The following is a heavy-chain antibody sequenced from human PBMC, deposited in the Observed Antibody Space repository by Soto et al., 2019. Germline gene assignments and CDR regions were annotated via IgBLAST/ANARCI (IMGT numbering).Heavy chain of an antibody. D-gene: IGHD3-10*01. CDR1: GFSLSTSGVG. J-gene: IGHJ4*02. CDR2: IYWDDDK. V-gene: IGHV2-5*02. CDR3: ARSHYVSGREDC. Sequence: QITLKESGPTLVKPTQTLTLTCTSSGFSLSTSGVGVGWIRQPPGKALEWLALIYWDDDKRYSPALKSRLTIXKXXSKNQVVLTTPHMDPVDTATSYCARSHYVSGREDCWGQGTLVTVSS.